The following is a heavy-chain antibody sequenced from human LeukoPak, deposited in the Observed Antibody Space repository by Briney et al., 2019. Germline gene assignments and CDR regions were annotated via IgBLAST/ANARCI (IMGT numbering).Heavy chain of an antibody. CDR1: GGSISSYY. V-gene: IGHV4-4*07. CDR3: ARVRGDFWSGYYKGNWFDP. CDR2: IYTSGCT. D-gene: IGHD3-3*01. J-gene: IGHJ5*02. Sequence: SETLSLTCTVSGGSISSYYWSWIRQHAGKGLEWIGRIYTSGCTNYNPSLKSRVTMSVDTSKNQFSLKLSSVTAADTAVYYCARVRGDFWSGYYKGNWFDPWGQGTLVTVSS.